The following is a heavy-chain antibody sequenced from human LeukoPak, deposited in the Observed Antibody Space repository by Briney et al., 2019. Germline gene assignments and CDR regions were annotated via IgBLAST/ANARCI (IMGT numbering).Heavy chain of an antibody. CDR3: ASELVVGY. D-gene: IGHD1-26*01. J-gene: IGHJ4*02. CDR2: INSDGSTT. CDR1: GFTFSRYW. Sequence: GGSLRLSCAASGFTFSRYWMSWVRHAPGKGLVFVSRINSDGSTTNYAGSVKGRFTISRDNAKNTPYLQMDSLRDEDTAVYYCASELVVGYWGLGTLVTVSS. V-gene: IGHV3-74*01.